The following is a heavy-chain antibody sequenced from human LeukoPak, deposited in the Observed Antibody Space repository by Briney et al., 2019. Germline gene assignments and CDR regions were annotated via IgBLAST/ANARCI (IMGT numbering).Heavy chain of an antibody. V-gene: IGHV3-23*01. CDR2: ISGSGGGT. Sequence: PGGSLRLSCAASGFAFSSYAMSWVRQAPGKGLEWVSAISGSGGGTYYADSVKGRFTISRDNSKNTLYLQMNSLRAEDTAVYYCAKGIYSSGWSYFDYWGHGTLVTVSS. CDR1: GFAFSSYA. CDR3: AKGIYSSGWSYFDY. J-gene: IGHJ4*01. D-gene: IGHD6-19*01.